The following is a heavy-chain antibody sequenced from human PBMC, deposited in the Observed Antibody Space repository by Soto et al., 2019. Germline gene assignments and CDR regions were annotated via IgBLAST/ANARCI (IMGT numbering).Heavy chain of an antibody. J-gene: IGHJ4*01. CDR3: ARRYGYSFDY. CDR1: GGSISSYY. Sequence: QVQLQESGPGLVKPSETLSLTCTVSGGSISSYYRSWIRQPPGKGLEWIGYIYNSGRTNYNPSLKSRVTISVDTSKNQFSLKLSSVTAADTAVYYCARRYGYSFDYWGQVTLVTVSS. D-gene: IGHD1-1*01. CDR2: IYNSGRT. V-gene: IGHV4-59*08.